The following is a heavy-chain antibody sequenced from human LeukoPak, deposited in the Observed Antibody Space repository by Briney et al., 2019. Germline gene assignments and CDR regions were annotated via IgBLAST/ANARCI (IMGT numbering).Heavy chain of an antibody. CDR3: ARPYYYDSRIDP. D-gene: IGHD3-22*01. CDR2: TYYSGST. Sequence: PSQTLSLTCTVSGVSFSSGDYYWSWIRQPPGKGLEWIGYTYYSGSTYYNQSLKSRVTISVDTSKSQFSLKLSSVTAADTAVYYCARPYYYDSRIDPWGQGTRVTVSS. V-gene: IGHV4-30-4*01. CDR1: GVSFSSGDYY. J-gene: IGHJ5*02.